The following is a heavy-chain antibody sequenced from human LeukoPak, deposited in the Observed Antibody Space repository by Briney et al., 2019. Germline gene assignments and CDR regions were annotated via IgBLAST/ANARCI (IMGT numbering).Heavy chain of an antibody. D-gene: IGHD2-15*01. V-gene: IGHV1-8*03. Sequence: ASVKVSCKASGYTFTGYYIHWVRQAPGQGLEWMGWMNPNSGNTGYAQKFQGRVTITRNTSISTAYMELSSLRSEDTAVYYCARGARSYCSGGSCRYYFDYWGQGTLVTVSS. J-gene: IGHJ4*02. CDR3: ARGARSYCSGGSCRYYFDY. CDR1: GYTFTGYY. CDR2: MNPNSGNT.